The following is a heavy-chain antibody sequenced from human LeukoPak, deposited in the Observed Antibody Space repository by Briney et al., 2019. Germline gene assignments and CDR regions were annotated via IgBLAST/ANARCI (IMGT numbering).Heavy chain of an antibody. CDR2: NYYSGST. Sequence: SETLSHTCTVSGGSNSSSSYYWGWIRQPPGKGLEWIGNNYYSGSTYYNPSLKSRVTISVDTSKNQFSLKLSSVTAADTAVYYCASRGATSPFDYWGQGTLVTVSS. J-gene: IGHJ4*02. CDR3: ASRGATSPFDY. D-gene: IGHD1-26*01. CDR1: GGSNSSSSYY. V-gene: IGHV4-39*01.